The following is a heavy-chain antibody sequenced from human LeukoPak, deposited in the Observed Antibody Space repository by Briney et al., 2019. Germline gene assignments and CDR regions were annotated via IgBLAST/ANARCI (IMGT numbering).Heavy chain of an antibody. Sequence: GASVKVSCKASGYTFTNYGISWVRQAPGQGLEWMGWISGSNGNTNYGQKVQGRVTMTTDTSSITAYMELRSLRSDDTAVYYCARMVRGVPYYYGMDVWGQGTTVTVSS. D-gene: IGHD3-10*01. J-gene: IGHJ6*02. CDR3: ARMVRGVPYYYGMDV. V-gene: IGHV1-18*01. CDR1: GYTFTNYG. CDR2: ISGSNGNT.